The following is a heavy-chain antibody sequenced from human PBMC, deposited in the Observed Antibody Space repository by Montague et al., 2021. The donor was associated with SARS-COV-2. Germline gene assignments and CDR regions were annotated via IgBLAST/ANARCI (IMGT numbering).Heavy chain of an antibody. Sequence: SETLSLTCTVSGDSISSGYFYGGWIRQPPGKGLEWVGTIHYSGITYYNPSLKSRVTISVDTSRNQFSLKLSSVTAADTAIYHCARHLAISGPAAVSDYWGQGTLVTVSS. D-gene: IGHD2-2*01. V-gene: IGHV4-39*01. J-gene: IGHJ4*02. CDR1: GDSISSGYFY. CDR2: IHYSGIT. CDR3: ARHLAISGPAAVSDY.